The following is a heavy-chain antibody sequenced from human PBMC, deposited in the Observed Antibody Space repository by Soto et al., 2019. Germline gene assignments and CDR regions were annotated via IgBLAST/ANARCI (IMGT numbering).Heavy chain of an antibody. V-gene: IGHV3-23*01. CDR2: IRGSADST. CDR3: ARRGSGSYYDY. CDR1: GFTFSSYA. Sequence: EVQLLESGGGLVQPGGSLRLSCAASGFTFSSYAMRSVRQAQGKGLEWVSAIRGSADSTYYADSVKGRFTISRDNSKNTLYLQMNSLRAEDTAVYYCARRGSGSYYDYWGQGTLVTVSS. J-gene: IGHJ4*02. D-gene: IGHD1-26*01.